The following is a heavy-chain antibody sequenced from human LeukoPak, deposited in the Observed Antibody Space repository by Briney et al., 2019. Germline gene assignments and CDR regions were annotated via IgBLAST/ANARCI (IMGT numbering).Heavy chain of an antibody. CDR1: GYPFTGYY. Sequence: ASVKVSCKASGYPFTGYYLHWVRQAPGQGLEWMGWINPNNGGTIYAQKFRGRVTMTRDTSISTAYMELSSLRSDDTAVYYCARPLNDYTFDYWGQGTLVTVS. CDR3: ARPLNDYTFDY. CDR2: INPNNGGT. J-gene: IGHJ4*02. V-gene: IGHV1-2*02. D-gene: IGHD4-11*01.